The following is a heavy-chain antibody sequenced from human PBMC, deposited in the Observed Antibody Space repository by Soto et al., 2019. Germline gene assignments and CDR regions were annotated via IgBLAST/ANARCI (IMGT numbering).Heavy chain of an antibody. V-gene: IGHV4-59*01. CDR2: IYYSGST. CDR1: GGSISSYY. CDR3: ARGAVRTPHTFDY. Sequence: SETLSRTCTVSGGSISSYYWSWIRQPPGKGLEWIGYIYYSGSTDYNPSLKSRVTISVDTSKNQFSLKLSSVTAADTAVYYCARGAVRTPHTFDYWGQGTLVTVSS. D-gene: IGHD3-10*01. J-gene: IGHJ4*02.